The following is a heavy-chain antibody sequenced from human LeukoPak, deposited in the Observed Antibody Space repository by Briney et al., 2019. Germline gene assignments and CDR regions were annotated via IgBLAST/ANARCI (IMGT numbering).Heavy chain of an antibody. CDR2: INSDGSST. Sequence: GGSLRLSCAASGFTFSNAWMSWVRQAPGKGLVWVSRINSDGSSTNYADSVKGRFTISRDNAKNTLYLQMNTLRAEDTAVYYCARGGTYSSGLPGSWGQGTLVTVSS. CDR3: ARGGTYSSGLPGS. J-gene: IGHJ5*02. V-gene: IGHV3-74*01. D-gene: IGHD5-18*01. CDR1: GFTFSNAW.